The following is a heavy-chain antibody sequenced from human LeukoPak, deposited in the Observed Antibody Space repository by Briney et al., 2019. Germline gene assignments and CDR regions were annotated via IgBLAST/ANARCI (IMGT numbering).Heavy chain of an antibody. CDR1: GVSISSYY. CDR3: ARMASGWFDP. Sequence: SETLSLTCTVSGVSISSYYWSWIRQPPGKGLEWIGYIYYSGSTNYNPSLKSRVTISVDTSKNQFSLKLSSVTAADTAVYYCARMASGWFDPWGQGTLVTVSS. V-gene: IGHV4-59*01. D-gene: IGHD5-24*01. J-gene: IGHJ5*02. CDR2: IYYSGST.